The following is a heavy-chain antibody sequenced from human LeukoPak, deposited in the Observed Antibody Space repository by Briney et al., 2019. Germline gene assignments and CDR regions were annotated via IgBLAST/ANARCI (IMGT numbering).Heavy chain of an antibody. Sequence: SVKVSCKASGGTFSSYAISWVRQAPGQGLEWMGGIIPIFGTANYAQKFQGRVTITADKSTSTAYMELSSLRSEDTAVYYCARGGDGYNYDPSDAFDIWGQGTMVTVSS. J-gene: IGHJ3*02. V-gene: IGHV1-69*06. CDR3: ARGGDGYNYDPSDAFDI. CDR1: GGTFSSYA. CDR2: IIPIFGTA. D-gene: IGHD5-24*01.